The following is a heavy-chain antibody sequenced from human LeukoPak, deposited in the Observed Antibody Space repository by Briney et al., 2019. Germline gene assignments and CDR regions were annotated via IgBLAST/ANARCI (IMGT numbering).Heavy chain of an antibody. D-gene: IGHD4-23*01. CDR3: ARGYGGNFEFDY. Sequence: PSETLSLTCAVSGYSISSGYYWGWIRQPPGKGLEWIGSIYHSGSTYYNPSLKSRVTISVDTSKNQFSLKLSSVTAADTAVYYCARGYGGNFEFDYWGQGTLVTVSS. V-gene: IGHV4-38-2*01. J-gene: IGHJ4*02. CDR1: GYSISSGYY. CDR2: IYHSGST.